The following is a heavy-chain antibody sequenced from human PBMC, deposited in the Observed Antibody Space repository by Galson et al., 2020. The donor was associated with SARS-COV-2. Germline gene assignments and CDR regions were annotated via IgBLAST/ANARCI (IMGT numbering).Heavy chain of an antibody. V-gene: IGHV3-7*03. D-gene: IGHD6-13*01. Sequence: GGSLKLSCAASGFTFSSYWMSWVRQAPGEGLEWVANKTQDGHEKYYVHSVKGRSTISRDNAKISLYLQMNSLRAEDTAVYYCARVGSSSWYFDYWGQGTLVTVSS. CDR2: KTQDGHEK. J-gene: IGHJ4*02. CDR1: GFTFSSYW. CDR3: ARVGSSSWYFDY.